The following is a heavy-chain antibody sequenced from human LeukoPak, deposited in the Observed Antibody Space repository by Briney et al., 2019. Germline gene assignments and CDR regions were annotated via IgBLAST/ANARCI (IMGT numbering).Heavy chain of an antibody. J-gene: IGHJ4*02. CDR1: GGTFSSYT. D-gene: IGHD2-8*01. Sequence: SVKVSCKASGGTFSSYTISWVRQAPGQGLEWMGRIIPILGIANYAQKFQGRVTITADKSTSTAYMELSSLRSEDTAVYYCARVKGVGWYFNYWGLGTLVTVSS. CDR3: ARVKGVGWYFNY. CDR2: IIPILGIA. V-gene: IGHV1-69*02.